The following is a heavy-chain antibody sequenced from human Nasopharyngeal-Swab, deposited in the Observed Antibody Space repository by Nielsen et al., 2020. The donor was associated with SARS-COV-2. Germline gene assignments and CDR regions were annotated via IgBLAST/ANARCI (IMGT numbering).Heavy chain of an antibody. Sequence: ASVKVSCKVSGYTLTELSMHWVRQAPRKGLEWMGGFDPEDGETIYAQKFQGRVTMTEDTSTDTAYMELSSLRSEDTAVYYCATDLFTAMLGDYWGQGTLVTVSS. J-gene: IGHJ4*02. V-gene: IGHV1-24*01. CDR2: FDPEDGET. CDR1: GYTLTELS. D-gene: IGHD5-18*01. CDR3: ATDLFTAMLGDY.